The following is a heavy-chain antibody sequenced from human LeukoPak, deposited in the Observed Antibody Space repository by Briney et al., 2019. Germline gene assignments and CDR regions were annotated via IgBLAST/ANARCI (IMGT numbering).Heavy chain of an antibody. Sequence: HPGGSLRLSCAASGFTVSSNYMSWVRQAPGKGLEWVSVIYSGGSTYYADSVKGRFTISRDNSKNTLYPQMNSLRAEDTAVYYCARDDYVWGSYPKEWGQGTLVTVSS. CDR3: ARDDYVWGSYPKE. J-gene: IGHJ4*02. CDR2: IYSGGST. D-gene: IGHD3-16*02. V-gene: IGHV3-66*01. CDR1: GFTVSSNY.